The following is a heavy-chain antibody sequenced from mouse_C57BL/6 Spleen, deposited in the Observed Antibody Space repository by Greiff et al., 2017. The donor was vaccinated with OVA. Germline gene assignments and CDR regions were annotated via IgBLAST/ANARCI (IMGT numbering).Heavy chain of an antibody. CDR1: GYTFTEYT. Sequence: QVQLQQSGAELVKPGASVKLSCKASGYTFTEYTIHWVKQRSGQGLEWIGWFYPGSGSIKYNEKFKDKATLTADKSSSTVYIGLSRLTSEDSAVYFCARHEDGYYGSSYWYFDVWGTGTTVTVSS. J-gene: IGHJ1*03. D-gene: IGHD1-1*01. CDR3: ARHEDGYYGSSYWYFDV. CDR2: FYPGSGSI. V-gene: IGHV1-62-2*01.